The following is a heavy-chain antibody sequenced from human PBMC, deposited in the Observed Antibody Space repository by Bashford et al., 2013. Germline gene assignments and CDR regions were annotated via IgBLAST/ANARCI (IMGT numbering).Heavy chain of an antibody. CDR1: GYTFTAYG. CDR3: ARDSSQRELLYWYFDL. CDR2: ISTYNGNT. Sequence: ASVKVSCKASGYTFTAYGIIWVRQAPGQGLEWMGWISTYNGNTNYAQKLQGRLTMTTDTSTSTAYMELSSLRSEDTAVYYCARDSSQRELLYWYFDLWGRGTLVTVSS. J-gene: IGHJ2*01. V-gene: IGHV1-18*01. D-gene: IGHD1-26*01.